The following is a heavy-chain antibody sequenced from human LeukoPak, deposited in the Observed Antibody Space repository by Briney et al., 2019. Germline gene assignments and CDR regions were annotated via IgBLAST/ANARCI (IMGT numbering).Heavy chain of an antibody. V-gene: IGHV3-7*01. J-gene: IGHJ3*02. CDR2: INKDGSKK. D-gene: IGHD6-19*01. CDR1: GFTFSNDW. Sequence: PGGSLRLSCAGSGFTFSNDWMTWVRRAQGKGLEWVANINKDGSKKNYVDSVKGRFTISRDNSKNSLFLQMNSLRAEDTAIYYCARDTSPSSSSSYFGAFDMWGQGTMVTVSS. CDR3: ARDTSPSSSSSYFGAFDM.